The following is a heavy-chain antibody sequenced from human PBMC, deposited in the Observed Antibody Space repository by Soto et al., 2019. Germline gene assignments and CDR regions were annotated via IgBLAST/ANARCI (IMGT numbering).Heavy chain of an antibody. V-gene: IGHV3-9*01. D-gene: IGHD6-13*01. J-gene: IGHJ4*02. Sequence: MQLVESGGGLIEPGRSLRLSCAASGFTFDDYAIHWVRQAPGKGLEWVSGISWNSAAIDYAVSVKGRFTIVRDNAMNSLYLQMNHLRPEDTAFDYCAKERGSSSWDPILDFWGQGILVTVSS. CDR1: GFTFDDYA. CDR3: AKERGSSSWDPILDF. CDR2: ISWNSAAI.